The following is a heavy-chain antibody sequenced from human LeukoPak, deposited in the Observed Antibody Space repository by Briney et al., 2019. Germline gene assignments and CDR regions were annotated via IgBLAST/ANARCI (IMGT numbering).Heavy chain of an antibody. Sequence: SETLSLTCTVSGGSISSGTHYWGWIRQPPGKGLEWIGSIYHSGSTYYNPSLKSRVTISVDTSKNQFSLKLSSLTAADTAVYYCARDRKYYYHMDVWGKGTTVTVSS. CDR2: IYHSGST. CDR3: ARDRKYYYHMDV. V-gene: IGHV4-39*07. D-gene: IGHD1-14*01. J-gene: IGHJ6*03. CDR1: GGSISSGTHY.